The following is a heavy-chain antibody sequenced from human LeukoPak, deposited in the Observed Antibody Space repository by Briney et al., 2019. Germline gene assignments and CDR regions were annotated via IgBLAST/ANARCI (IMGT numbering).Heavy chain of an antibody. J-gene: IGHJ4*02. V-gene: IGHV1-69*01. CDR3: ARTAYCGGDCYTYYFDY. CDR2: IIPIFGTA. CDR1: GGTFSSYA. D-gene: IGHD2-21*02. Sequence: ASVKVSCKASGGTFSSYAISWVRQAPGQGLEWMGGIIPIFGTANYAQKFQGRVTITADESTSTAYMELSSLRSEDTAVYYCARTAYCGGDCYTYYFDYWGQGTLVTVSS.